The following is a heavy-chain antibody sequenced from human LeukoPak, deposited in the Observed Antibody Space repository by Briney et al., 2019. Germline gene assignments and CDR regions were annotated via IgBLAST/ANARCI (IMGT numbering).Heavy chain of an antibody. D-gene: IGHD3-22*01. J-gene: IGHJ5*02. CDR2: IYHSGST. Sequence: SETLSLTCTVSGGSISSGGYYWSWIRQPPGKGLEWIGYIYHSGSTYYNPSLKSRVTISVDRSKNQFSLKLSSVTAADTAVYYCARARGYRKVGFDPWGQGTLVTVSS. V-gene: IGHV4-30-2*01. CDR1: GGSISSGGYY. CDR3: ARARGYRKVGFDP.